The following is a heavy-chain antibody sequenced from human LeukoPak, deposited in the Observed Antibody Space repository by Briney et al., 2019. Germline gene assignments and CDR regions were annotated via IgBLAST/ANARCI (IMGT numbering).Heavy chain of an antibody. V-gene: IGHV3-53*04. CDR3: ASSTPLVGATGPFDY. CDR2: IYSGGST. Sequence: GGSLRLSCAASGFTVSSNYMSWVRQAPGKGLEGVSVIYSGGSTYYADSVKGRFTISRHNSKNTLYLQMNNLRAEDTAVYYCASSTPLVGATGPFDYWGQGTLVTVSS. CDR1: GFTVSSNY. D-gene: IGHD1-26*01. J-gene: IGHJ4*02.